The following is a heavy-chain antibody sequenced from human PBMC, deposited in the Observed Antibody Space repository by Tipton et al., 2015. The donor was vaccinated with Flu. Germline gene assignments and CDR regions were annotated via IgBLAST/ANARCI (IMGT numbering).Heavy chain of an antibody. Sequence: TLSLTCMVSGDSIRSDYYWGWIRQPPGKGLEWIGCVYHGGTTYYNPSLKSRVAISLDTFQNQFSLKLTSVTAADTAVYYCATTTYYYGSGSHDYWGQGTLVTVSS. D-gene: IGHD3-10*01. J-gene: IGHJ4*02. CDR1: GDSIRSDYY. CDR3: ATTTYYYGSGSHDY. CDR2: VYHGGTT. V-gene: IGHV4-38-2*02.